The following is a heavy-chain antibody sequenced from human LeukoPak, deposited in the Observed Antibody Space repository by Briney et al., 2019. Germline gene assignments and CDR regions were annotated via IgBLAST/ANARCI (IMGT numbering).Heavy chain of an antibody. D-gene: IGHD3-3*01. V-gene: IGHV3-53*01. CDR2: IYTSGLT. J-gene: IGHJ4*02. Sequence: GGSLSLSCAASDFTVSFNYMTWVRQAPGKGLEWVSIIYTSGLTYYADSVKGRFTISRDNSKNTLFLHMSSLRVDDTAVYFCARVGGTLLEIDYWGQGAPVTVSS. CDR1: DFTVSFNY. CDR3: ARVGGTLLEIDY.